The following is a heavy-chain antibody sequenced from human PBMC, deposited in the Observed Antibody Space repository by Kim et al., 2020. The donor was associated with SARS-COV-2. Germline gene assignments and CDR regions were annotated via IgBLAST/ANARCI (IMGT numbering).Heavy chain of an antibody. Sequence: SETLSLTCTVSGGSISSGDYYWSWIRQPPGKGLEWIGYIYYSGSTYYNPSLKSRVTISVDTSKNQFSLKLSSVTAADTAVYYCARVQVRRHIVVVTASRHYLDYWGQGTLVTVSS. J-gene: IGHJ4*02. D-gene: IGHD2-21*02. V-gene: IGHV4-30-4*01. CDR1: GGSISSGDYY. CDR2: IYYSGST. CDR3: ARVQVRRHIVVVTASRHYLDY.